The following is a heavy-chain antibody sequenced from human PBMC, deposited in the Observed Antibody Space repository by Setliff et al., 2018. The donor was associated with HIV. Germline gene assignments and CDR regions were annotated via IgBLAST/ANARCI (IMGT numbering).Heavy chain of an antibody. CDR1: GYSISSGYY. Sequence: SETLSLTCTVTGYSISSGYYWAWIRQPPGKGLECIGYIYHAGNTYYNPSLKSRVTISVDTSKNQISLRLNSLTAAATAVYYCARGTTLNVVPDAFDIWGQGTMVTVSS. V-gene: IGHV4-38-2*02. J-gene: IGHJ3*02. CDR2: IYHAGNT. CDR3: ARGTTLNVVPDAFDI. D-gene: IGHD4-17*01.